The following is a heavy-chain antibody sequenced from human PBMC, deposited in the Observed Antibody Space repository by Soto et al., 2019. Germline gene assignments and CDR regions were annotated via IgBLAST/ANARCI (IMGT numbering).Heavy chain of an antibody. D-gene: IGHD1-26*01. CDR2: IKNKANSYST. J-gene: IGHJ4*02. CDR3: ARIRLVGATNRDRYFDY. V-gene: IGHV3-72*01. CDR1: GFTFSEHY. Sequence: EVQLVESGGGLVQPGGSLRLSCAASGFTFSEHYMDWVRQAPGKGLEWIGRIKNKANSYSTEYAASVQGRFTISRDDSQNSLYIQMNSLKTEDTAVYYCARIRLVGATNRDRYFDYWGQGTLVTVSS.